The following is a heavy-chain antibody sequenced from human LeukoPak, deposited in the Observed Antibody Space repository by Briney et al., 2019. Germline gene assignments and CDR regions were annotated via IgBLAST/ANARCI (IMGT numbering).Heavy chain of an antibody. J-gene: IGHJ3*02. CDR2: IYYSGST. Sequence: SETLSLTCTVSGGSISSYYWSWIRQPPGKGLEWIGYIYYSGSTNYNPSLKSRVTISVDTSKNQFSLKLSSVTAADTAVYYCARDGSSSWYALDAFDIWGQGTMVTVSS. D-gene: IGHD6-13*01. V-gene: IGHV4-59*01. CDR3: ARDGSSSWYALDAFDI. CDR1: GGSISSYY.